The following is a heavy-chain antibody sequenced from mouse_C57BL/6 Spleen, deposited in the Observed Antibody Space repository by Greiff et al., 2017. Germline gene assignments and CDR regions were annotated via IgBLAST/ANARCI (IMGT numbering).Heavy chain of an antibody. D-gene: IGHD2-1*01. CDR3: ARLDGTDMDY. CDR1: GSTSTSYT. Sequence: QVQLKASAAELARPGSSVKTSCKSSGSTSTSYTLHLEQRRPRQGQELIGYLNPSSGYTKYNQKFKDKAALTADKSSSTAYMQLSSLTSEVSAVYYGARLDGTDMDYWGQGTTLTVSS. J-gene: IGHJ2*01. V-gene: IGHV1-4*01. CDR2: LNPSSGYT.